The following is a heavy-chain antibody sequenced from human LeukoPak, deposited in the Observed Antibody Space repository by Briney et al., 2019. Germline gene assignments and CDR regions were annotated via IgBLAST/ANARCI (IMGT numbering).Heavy chain of an antibody. Sequence: AGGSLRLSCAASGFTFSSYDMHWVRHATGKGLEWVSAIGTAGDTYYPGSVKGRFTISRENAKNSLYLQMNSLRAGDTAVYYCARAQSGVSEAFDIWGQGTMVTVSS. CDR1: GFTFSSYD. D-gene: IGHD7-27*01. CDR3: ARAQSGVSEAFDI. J-gene: IGHJ3*02. V-gene: IGHV3-13*01. CDR2: IGTAGDT.